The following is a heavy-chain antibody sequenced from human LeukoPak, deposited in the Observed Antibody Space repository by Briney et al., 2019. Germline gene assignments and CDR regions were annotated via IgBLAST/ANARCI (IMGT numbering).Heavy chain of an antibody. Sequence: ASVKVSCKASGYTFTGSYMHWVRQAPGQGLEWMGRINPNSGGTNYAQKFQGRVTMTRDTSISTAYMELSRLRSDDTAVYYCARESYELSLNYWGQGTLVTVSS. J-gene: IGHJ4*02. V-gene: IGHV1-2*06. CDR1: GYTFTGSY. CDR2: INPNSGGT. D-gene: IGHD5-18*01. CDR3: ARESYELSLNY.